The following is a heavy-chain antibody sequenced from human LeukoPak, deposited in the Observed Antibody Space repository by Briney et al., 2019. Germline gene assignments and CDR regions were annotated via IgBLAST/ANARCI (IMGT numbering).Heavy chain of an antibody. V-gene: IGHV3-21*01. J-gene: IGHJ4*02. D-gene: IGHD3-22*01. CDR1: GFTFSSYS. CDR2: ISSSSSYI. Sequence: GSLRLSCAASGFTFSSYSLNWVRQAPGKGLEWVSSISSSSSYIYYADSVKGRFTISRDNAKNSLYLQMNSLRAEDTAVYYCARGEDYYPIEYWGQGTLVTVSS. CDR3: ARGEDYYPIEY.